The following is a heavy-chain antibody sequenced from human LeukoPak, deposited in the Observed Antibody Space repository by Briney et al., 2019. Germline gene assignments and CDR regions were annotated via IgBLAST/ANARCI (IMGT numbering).Heavy chain of an antibody. V-gene: IGHV1-2*02. D-gene: IGHD3-3*01. CDR2: INSNTGDT. CDR1: GYTFTGYY. CDR3: ARDWAPQYYDFWSDAFDF. J-gene: IGHJ3*01. Sequence: ASVKVSCKTSGYTFTGYYIHWVRQAPGQGLEWMGWINSNTGDTNYSQNFQGRVTMTRDTSISTAYMELSRLRSDDTAVYYCARDWAPQYYDFWSDAFDFWGQGTMVTVPS.